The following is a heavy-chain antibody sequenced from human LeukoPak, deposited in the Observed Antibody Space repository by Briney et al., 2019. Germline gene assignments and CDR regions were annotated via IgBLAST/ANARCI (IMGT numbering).Heavy chain of an antibody. V-gene: IGHV3-30-3*01. CDR1: GFTFSSYA. Sequence: GGSLRLSCAASGFTFSSYAMHWVRQAPGKGLEWVAVISYDGSNKYYADSVKGRFTISRDNSKNTLYLQMNSLRAEDTAVYCVRYCNGGSCYRAAFDVWGPGTMVTVSS. CDR2: ISYDGSNK. CDR3: RYCNGGSCYRAAFDV. J-gene: IGHJ3*01. D-gene: IGHD2-15*01.